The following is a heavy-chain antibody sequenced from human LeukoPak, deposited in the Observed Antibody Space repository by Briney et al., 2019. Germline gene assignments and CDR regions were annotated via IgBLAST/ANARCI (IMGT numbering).Heavy chain of an antibody. V-gene: IGHV1-69*04. CDR2: IIPILGIA. J-gene: IGHJ4*02. Sequence: EASVKVSCKASGCTFSSYAISWLRQAPGQGLEWMGRIIPILGIANYAQKFQGRVTITADKSTSTAYMELSSLRSEDTAVYYCASGETIVGAIDYWGQGTLVTVSS. CDR3: ASGETIVGAIDY. D-gene: IGHD1-26*01. CDR1: GCTFSSYA.